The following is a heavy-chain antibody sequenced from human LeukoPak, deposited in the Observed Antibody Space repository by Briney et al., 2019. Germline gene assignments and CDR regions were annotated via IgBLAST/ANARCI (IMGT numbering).Heavy chain of an antibody. D-gene: IGHD1-1*01. CDR2: FEPEEGDHGET. J-gene: IGHJ3*02. CDR3: ATDRLEIYALNI. Sequence: ASVKFSCRVSGYSLSDLSIHWVRHVHGKGLEWMGGFEPEEGDHGETIFAQNFEGRLTLTEDTLTDTAYMEFLSLTSEDTGVYYCATDRLEIYALNIWGQGTMVTVSS. V-gene: IGHV1-24*01. CDR1: GYSLSDLS.